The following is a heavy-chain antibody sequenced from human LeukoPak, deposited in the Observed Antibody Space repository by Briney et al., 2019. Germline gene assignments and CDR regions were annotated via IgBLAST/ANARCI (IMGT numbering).Heavy chain of an antibody. CDR1: GFTFSSYD. Sequence: GGSLRLSCAASGFTFSSYDMHWVRQAPGKGLEWVSAIGTAGDTYYQGSVKGRFTISRENAKNSLYLQMNSLRAGDTAVYYCARAYYGSGSYDAFDIWGQGTMVSVSS. CDR3: ARAYYGSGSYDAFDI. J-gene: IGHJ3*02. CDR2: IGTAGDT. V-gene: IGHV3-13*04. D-gene: IGHD3-10*01.